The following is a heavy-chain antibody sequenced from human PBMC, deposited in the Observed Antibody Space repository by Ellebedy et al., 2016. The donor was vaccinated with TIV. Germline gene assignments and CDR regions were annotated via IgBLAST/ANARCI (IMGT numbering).Heavy chain of an antibody. V-gene: IGHV3-66*01. Sequence: GGSLRLSCAASGFAINSNYMSWVRQAPGKGLEWVSTIYTNGSTCYADSVRGRFTISRDTSENPLYLQISGLRAEDTAVYFCASETFIDVDLTVWGVFHIWGQGTMVAVSS. J-gene: IGHJ3*02. CDR1: GFAINSNY. D-gene: IGHD4-11*01. CDR3: ASETFIDVDLTVWGVFHI. CDR2: IYTNGST.